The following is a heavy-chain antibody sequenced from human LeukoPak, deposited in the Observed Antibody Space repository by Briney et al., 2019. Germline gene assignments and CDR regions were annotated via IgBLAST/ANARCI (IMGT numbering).Heavy chain of an antibody. Sequence: SETLSLTCTVSGGSISSGGYYWSWIRQHPGKGLEWIGYIYYSGSTYYNPSLKSRVTISVDTSKKQFSLKLSSVTAADTAVYYCARGVAAAGTADYWGQGTLVTVSS. J-gene: IGHJ4*02. CDR3: ARGVAAAGTADY. D-gene: IGHD6-13*01. CDR1: GGSISSGGYY. CDR2: IYYSGST. V-gene: IGHV4-31*03.